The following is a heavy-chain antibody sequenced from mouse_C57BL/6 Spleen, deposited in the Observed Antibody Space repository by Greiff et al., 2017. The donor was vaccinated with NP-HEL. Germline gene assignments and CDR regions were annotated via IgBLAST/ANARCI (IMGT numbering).Heavy chain of an antibody. CDR3: ARRHGYYDY. J-gene: IGHJ2*01. CDR2: INPNNGGT. V-gene: IGHV1-18*01. CDR1: GYTFTDYN. D-gene: IGHD2-3*01. Sequence: VQLQQSGPELVKPGASVKIPCKASGYTFTDYNMDWVKQSHGKSLEWIGDINPNNGGTIYNQKFKGKATLTVDKSSSTAYMELRSLTSEDTAVYYCARRHGYYDYWGQGTTLTVSS.